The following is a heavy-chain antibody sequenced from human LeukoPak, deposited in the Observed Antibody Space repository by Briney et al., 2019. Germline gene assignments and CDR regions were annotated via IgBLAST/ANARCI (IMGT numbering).Heavy chain of an antibody. CDR3: AREDTGVAFDI. CDR1: RFTFSSYE. V-gene: IGHV3-48*03. D-gene: IGHD2-8*01. J-gene: IGHJ3*02. CDR2: ISGSGIK. Sequence: GGSLRLSCAASRFTFSSYEMNWVRQAPGKGLEWVSYISGSGIKHYADSAKGRFTISRDNAKNSLYLQMNSLRVEDTAVYYCAREDTGVAFDIWGQGTTVTV.